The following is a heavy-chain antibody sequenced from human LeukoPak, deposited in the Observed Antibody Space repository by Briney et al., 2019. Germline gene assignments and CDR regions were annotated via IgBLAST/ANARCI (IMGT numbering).Heavy chain of an antibody. D-gene: IGHD2-15*01. CDR1: GYTFSSDC. V-gene: IGHV1-8*01. CDR2: MNPNSGNT. Sequence: VSLKGSCKASGYTFSSDCINWVRQAPGKGIGWMGWMNPNSGNTGYAQKFQGRVTMTRNTSISTAYMELSSLRSEDTAVYYCARVRCSGGSCYYYYYCMDVWGQWTTVTVSS. CDR3: ARVRCSGGSCYYYYYCMDV. J-gene: IGHJ6*01.